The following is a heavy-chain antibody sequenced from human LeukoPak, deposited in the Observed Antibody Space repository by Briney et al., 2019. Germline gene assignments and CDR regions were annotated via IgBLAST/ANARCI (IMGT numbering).Heavy chain of an antibody. CDR3: ARRAGSGWYFDY. V-gene: IGHV4-59*08. J-gene: IGHJ4*02. Sequence: SETLSLTCTVSGGAITTYYGSWIRQPPGKGLEYIRYSHYSGTTNYNPSLKSRVTISVDTSKDQFSLKLNSVTAADTAVYYCARRAGSGWYFDYWGQGTLVIVSS. D-gene: IGHD6-19*01. CDR1: GGAITTYY. CDR2: SHYSGTT.